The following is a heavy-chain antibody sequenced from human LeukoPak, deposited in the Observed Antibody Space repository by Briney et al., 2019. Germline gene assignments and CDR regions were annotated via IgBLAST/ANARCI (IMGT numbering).Heavy chain of an antibody. D-gene: IGHD3-3*01. CDR2: IYPGESDT. J-gene: IGHJ5*02. CDR1: GSIFTSYW. V-gene: IGHV5-51*01. CDR3: ARLSITIFGVPRGRFDP. Sequence: GASLQISSEGSGSIFTSYWIGWGRQLPGKGVEWMGIIYPGESDTRYSPSFQGQVTISADKSISTASLQWSSLKASDTAMYYCARLSITIFGVPRGRFDPWGQGTLVTVSS.